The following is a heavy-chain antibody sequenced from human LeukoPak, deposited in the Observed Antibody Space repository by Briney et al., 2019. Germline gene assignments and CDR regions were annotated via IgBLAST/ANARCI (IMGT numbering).Heavy chain of an antibody. CDR1: GGSISSYY. Sequence: SETLSLTCTVSGGSISSYYWSWIRQPPGKGLEWIGYIYYSGSTNYNPSLKSRVTISVDTSKNQFSLKLSSVTAADTAMYYCARDSENYYDSSGFPILDPWGQGTLVTVSS. CDR3: ARDSENYYDSSGFPILDP. CDR2: IYYSGST. V-gene: IGHV4-59*01. J-gene: IGHJ5*02. D-gene: IGHD3-22*01.